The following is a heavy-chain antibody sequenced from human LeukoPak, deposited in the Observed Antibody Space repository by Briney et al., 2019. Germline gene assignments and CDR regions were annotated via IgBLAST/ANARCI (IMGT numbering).Heavy chain of an antibody. V-gene: IGHV4-31*03. CDR3: ARDQLLWFGESYYYYGMDV. J-gene: IGHJ6*02. Sequence: SQTLSLTCTVSGGSISSGGYHWSWIRQHPGKGLEWIGYIYYSGSTYYNPSLKSRVTISVDTSKNQFSLKLSSVTAADTAVYYCARDQLLWFGESYYYYGMDVWGQGTTVTVSS. D-gene: IGHD3-10*01. CDR1: GGSISSGGYH. CDR2: IYYSGST.